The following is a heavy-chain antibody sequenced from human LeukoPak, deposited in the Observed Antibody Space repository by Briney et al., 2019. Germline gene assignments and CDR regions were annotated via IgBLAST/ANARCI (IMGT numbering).Heavy chain of an antibody. Sequence: SETLSLTCTVSGYSISSGYYWGWIRQPPGKGLEWIGSIYHSGSTYYNPSLKSRVTISVDTSKNQFSLKLSSVTAADTAVYYCAREGSIAAAGTLDYWGQGTLVTVSS. CDR1: GYSISSGYY. J-gene: IGHJ4*02. CDR3: AREGSIAAAGTLDY. CDR2: IYHSGST. V-gene: IGHV4-38-2*02. D-gene: IGHD6-13*01.